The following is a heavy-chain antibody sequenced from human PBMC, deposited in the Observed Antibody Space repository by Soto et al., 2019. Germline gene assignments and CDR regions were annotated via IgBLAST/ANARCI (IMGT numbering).Heavy chain of an antibody. J-gene: IGHJ6*02. CDR1: GYTFTSYG. CDR3: AASLAAYYYYYYGMDV. V-gene: IGHV1-18*01. D-gene: IGHD2-15*01. Sequence: ASVKVSCKASGYTFTSYGISWVRQAPGQGLEWMGWISAYNGNTNYAQKLQGRVTMTTDTSTSTAYMELRSLRSDDTAVYYGAASLAAYYYYYYGMDVWGQETTVTVSS. CDR2: ISAYNGNT.